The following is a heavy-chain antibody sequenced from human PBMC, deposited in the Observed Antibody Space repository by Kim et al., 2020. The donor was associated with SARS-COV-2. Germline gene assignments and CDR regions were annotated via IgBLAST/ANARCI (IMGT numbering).Heavy chain of an antibody. CDR1: GYRFTNYW. J-gene: IGHJ6*02. CDR2: IYPGDSDT. D-gene: IGHD3-10*01. CDR3: ARHGHSGLITMVRGVIISDYYYGMDV. V-gene: IGHV5-51*01. Sequence: GESLKISCKGSGYRFTNYWVGWVRQMPGKGLEWMGIIYPGDSDTRYSPSFQGQVTISADKSISTAYLQWSSLKASDTAMYYCARHGHSGLITMVRGVIISDYYYGMDVWGQGTTVTVSS.